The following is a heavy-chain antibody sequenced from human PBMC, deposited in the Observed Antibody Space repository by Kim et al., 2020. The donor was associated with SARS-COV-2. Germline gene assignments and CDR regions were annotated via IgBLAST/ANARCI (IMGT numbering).Heavy chain of an antibody. Sequence: SETLSLTCAVYGGSFSGYYWSWIRQPPGKGLEWIGEINHSGSTNYNPSLKSRVTISVDTSKNQFSLKLSSVTAADTAVYYCAGLMPGDWGQGILVTVSS. D-gene: IGHD2-2*01. CDR2: INHSGST. J-gene: IGHJ4*02. CDR3: AGLMPGD. CDR1: GGSFSGYY. V-gene: IGHV4-34*01.